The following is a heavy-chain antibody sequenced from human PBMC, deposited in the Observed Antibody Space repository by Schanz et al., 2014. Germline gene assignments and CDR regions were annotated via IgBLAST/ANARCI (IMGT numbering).Heavy chain of an antibody. Sequence: QVQLVQSGAEVKKPGASVKVSCKASGYTFSSYGISWVRQAPGQGLEWMGWISPYNGNTNYAQKLQGRVTMTADTSTSTAYMELRSLRSDDTAMYYCARDPNTSAWLPYFDTWGQGTLVTVSS. V-gene: IGHV1-18*01. CDR3: ARDPNTSAWLPYFDT. D-gene: IGHD6-19*01. J-gene: IGHJ4*02. CDR2: ISPYNGNT. CDR1: GYTFSSYG.